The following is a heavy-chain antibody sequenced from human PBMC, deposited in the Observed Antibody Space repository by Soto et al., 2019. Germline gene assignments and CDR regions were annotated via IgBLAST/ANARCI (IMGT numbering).Heavy chain of an antibody. J-gene: IGHJ2*01. CDR2: IYYSGST. V-gene: IGHV4-30-4*01. CDR1: GGSISSGDYY. Sequence: QVQLQESGPGLVKPSQTLSLTCTVSGGSISSGDYYWSWIRQPPGKGLEWIGYIYYSGSTYYNPSLKGRVTISVDTSKNQFSLKLSSVAAADTAVYYCARVAGTFYWYFDLWGRGTLVTVSS. D-gene: IGHD3-10*01. CDR3: ARVAGTFYWYFDL.